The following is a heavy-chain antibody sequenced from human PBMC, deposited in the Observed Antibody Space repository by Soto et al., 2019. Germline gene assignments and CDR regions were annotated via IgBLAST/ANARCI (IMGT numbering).Heavy chain of an antibody. CDR3: ARGRLRFMPGIFDY. D-gene: IGHD4-17*01. V-gene: IGHV4-34*01. J-gene: IGHJ4*02. Sequence: SETLSLTCAVYGGSFSGYYWSWIRQPPGKGLEWIGEINHSGSTNYNPSLKSRVTISVDTSKNQFSLKLSSVTAADTAVYYCARGRLRFMPGIFDYWGQGTLVTVSS. CDR2: INHSGST. CDR1: GGSFSGYY.